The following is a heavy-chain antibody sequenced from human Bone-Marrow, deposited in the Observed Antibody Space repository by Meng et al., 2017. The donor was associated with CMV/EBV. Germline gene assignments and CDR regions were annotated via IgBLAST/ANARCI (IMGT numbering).Heavy chain of an antibody. Sequence: SVMVFCKASGGTFSSNAISWVRQAPGQGLEWMGGIIPIFGTANYAQKFQGRVTITTDESTSTAYMELSSLRSEDTAVYYCAREGQYYYDSSGSFDYWGQGTLVTVSS. CDR1: GGTFSSNA. CDR2: IIPIFGTA. D-gene: IGHD3-22*01. CDR3: AREGQYYYDSSGSFDY. J-gene: IGHJ4*02. V-gene: IGHV1-69*05.